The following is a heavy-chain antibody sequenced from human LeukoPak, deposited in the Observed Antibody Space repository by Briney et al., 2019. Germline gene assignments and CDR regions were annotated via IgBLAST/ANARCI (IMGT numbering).Heavy chain of an antibody. D-gene: IGHD6-13*01. Sequence: SVKVSCKASGGTFSSYAISWVRQAPGQGLEWMGGIIPIFGTANYAQKFQGRVTITADESTSTAYMELNSLKTEDTAVYYCTTETPYSSSWYEVFWGQGTLVTVSS. CDR3: TTETPYSSSWYEVF. V-gene: IGHV1-69*13. J-gene: IGHJ4*02. CDR1: GGTFSSYA. CDR2: IIPIFGTA.